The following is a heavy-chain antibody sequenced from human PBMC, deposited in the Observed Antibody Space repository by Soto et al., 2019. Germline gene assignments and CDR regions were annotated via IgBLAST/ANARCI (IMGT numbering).Heavy chain of an antibody. CDR2: IYSGGST. CDR3: AKDTADSSGYYRPYYYGMDV. CDR1: GFTVSSNY. Sequence: GGSLRLSCAASGFTVSSNYMSWVRQAPGKGLEWVSVIYSGGSTYYADSVKGRFTISRDNSKNTLYLQMNSLRAEDTAVYYCAKDTADSSGYYRPYYYGMDVWGLGTTVTVSS. D-gene: IGHD3-22*01. V-gene: IGHV3-66*02. J-gene: IGHJ6*02.